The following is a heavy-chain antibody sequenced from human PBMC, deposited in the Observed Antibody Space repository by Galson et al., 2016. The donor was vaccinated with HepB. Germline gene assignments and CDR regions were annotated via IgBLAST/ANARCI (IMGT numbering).Heavy chain of an antibody. D-gene: IGHD3-10*01. J-gene: IGHJ6*02. CDR1: GGSISSSSYY. Sequence: ETLSLTCTVSGGSISSSSYYWGCIRQPPGKGLEWIGSIYYSGSTYYNPSLKSRVTISVDTTKNQFSLKLRSVTAADTAVYYCAGHLRGGYGMDVWGQGTTVTVSS. V-gene: IGHV4-39*01. CDR3: AGHLRGGYGMDV. CDR2: IYYSGST.